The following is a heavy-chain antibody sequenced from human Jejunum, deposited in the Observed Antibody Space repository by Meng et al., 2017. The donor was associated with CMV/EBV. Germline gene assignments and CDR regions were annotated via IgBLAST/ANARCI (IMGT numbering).Heavy chain of an antibody. V-gene: IGHV4-34*01. D-gene: IGHD4-17*01. J-gene: IGHJ4*02. CDR1: GESFSGYY. CDR3: ARVGGAQHGDFDF. Sequence: HVQLQQWGPGLLKPSQTLSPTCTVYGESFSGYYWTWIRQPPGKGLEWIGEINHSGSTNYNPSLKSRVTILVDTSKRQFSLRLSFVTAADTAVYYCARVGGAQHGDFDFWGQGTLVTVSS. CDR2: INHSGST.